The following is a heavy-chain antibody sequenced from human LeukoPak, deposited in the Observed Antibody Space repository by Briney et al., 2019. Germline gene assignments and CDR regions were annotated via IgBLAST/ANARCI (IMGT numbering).Heavy chain of an antibody. CDR1: GFTFSGYW. CDR2: IHSDGSST. D-gene: IGHD6-13*01. Sequence: GGYLRLFGAASGFTFSGYWMHWVRQAPGKGLVWFSRIHSDGSSTSYADSVNGRFTISRDSAKDTLYLHMDSLRAEDTAVYYCARDRSYSSDYWGQGTLVTVSS. CDR3: ARDRSYSSDY. J-gene: IGHJ4*02. V-gene: IGHV3-74*01.